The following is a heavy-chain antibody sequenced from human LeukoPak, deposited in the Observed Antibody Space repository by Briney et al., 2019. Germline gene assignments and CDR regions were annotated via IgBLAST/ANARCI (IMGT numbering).Heavy chain of an antibody. CDR1: GFTFSTYW. V-gene: IGHV3-7*01. CDR2: INQDGSVK. J-gene: IGHJ4*02. D-gene: IGHD3-22*01. Sequence: GGSLRLSCAASGFTFSTYWMSWVRQAPGKGLEWVANINQDGSVKYYMDSVKGRFTISRDNAKNSLYLQMNSLRAEDTAVYYCARGVFNYDSSGYRDYWGQGTLVTVSS. CDR3: ARGVFNYDSSGYRDY.